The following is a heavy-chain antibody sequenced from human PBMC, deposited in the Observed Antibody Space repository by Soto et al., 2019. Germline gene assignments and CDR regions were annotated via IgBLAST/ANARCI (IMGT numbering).Heavy chain of an antibody. CDR3: ARDLYLGASNDFDY. D-gene: IGHD5-12*01. CDR1: GFTFSSYS. V-gene: IGHV3-21*01. J-gene: IGHJ4*02. Sequence: EVQLVESGGGLVKPGGSLRLSCAASGFTFSSYSMNWVRQAPGKGLEWVSSISSSSSYIYYADSVKGRFTISRDNAKNSLYLQMNSPRAEDTAVYYCARDLYLGASNDFDYWGQGTLVTVSS. CDR2: ISSSSSYI.